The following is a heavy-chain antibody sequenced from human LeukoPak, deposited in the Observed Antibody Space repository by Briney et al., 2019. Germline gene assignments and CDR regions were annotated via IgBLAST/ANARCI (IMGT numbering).Heavy chain of an antibody. CDR2: IKEDGGEK. CDR1: GFTFSNYW. V-gene: IGHV3-7*01. CDR3: ARGGPTGALDY. D-gene: IGHD7-27*01. J-gene: IGHJ4*02. Sequence: GGSLRLSCAASGFTFSNYWMTWVRQAPGTGLEWLANIKEDGGEKYYADSVKGRFTISRDNAKNSLYLQMNSLRAEDTALYYCARGGPTGALDYWGQGTLVTVSS.